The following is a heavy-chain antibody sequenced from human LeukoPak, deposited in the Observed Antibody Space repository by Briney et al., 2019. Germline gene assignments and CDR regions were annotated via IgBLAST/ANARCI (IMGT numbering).Heavy chain of an antibody. CDR2: IYHSGST. V-gene: IGHV4-38-2*02. Sequence: KPSETLSLTCTVSGYSISSGYYWAWIRQPPGKGLEWIGSIYHSGSTYYNPSLKSRVTISVDTSKNQFSLKLSSVTAADTAVYYCAREAAAGSYYYYYMDVWGKGTTVTVSS. D-gene: IGHD6-13*01. J-gene: IGHJ6*03. CDR3: AREAAAGSYYYYYMDV. CDR1: GYSISSGYY.